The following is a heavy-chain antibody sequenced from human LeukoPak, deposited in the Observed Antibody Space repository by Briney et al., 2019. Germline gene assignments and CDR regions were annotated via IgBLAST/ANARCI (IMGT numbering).Heavy chain of an antibody. CDR1: GGRFHDYT. J-gene: IGHJ5*02. D-gene: IGHD5-24*01. Sequence: GFSVPVSCQASGGRFHDYTITWVRQIPGQGLEWMGRITPMFGMADYAQKFHDRVTITADKSTTTAYMDLSGLRSEDTAVYYCAGGGRDDFNSWFDPWGQGTLVTVSS. CDR3: AGGGRDDFNSWFDP. V-gene: IGHV1-69*02. CDR2: ITPMFGMA.